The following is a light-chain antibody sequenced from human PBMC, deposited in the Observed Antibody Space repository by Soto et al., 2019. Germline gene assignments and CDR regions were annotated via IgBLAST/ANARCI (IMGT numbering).Light chain of an antibody. V-gene: IGLV2-23*01. J-gene: IGLJ1*01. CDR3: CSSGGSPTYV. CDR1: SSNVGRYKL. Sequence: QSALTQPASVSGSPGQSITISCTGTSSNVGRYKLVSWYQQHPGKAPKLMIFEDNNRPSGVSNRFSGSKSGNTPSLTISGLKDEDEADYYCCSSGGSPTYVFGTGTKLTVL. CDR2: EDN.